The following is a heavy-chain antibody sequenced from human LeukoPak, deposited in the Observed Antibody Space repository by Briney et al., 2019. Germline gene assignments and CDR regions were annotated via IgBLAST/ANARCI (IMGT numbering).Heavy chain of an antibody. D-gene: IGHD5-18*01. CDR3: AKSYMVKDASSQSEY. V-gene: IGHV4-4*07. CDR1: GGALPRTG. Sequence: SSETLSLTGSVLGGALPRTGWDLFGQPAGKGLEWIGRIYTYGTSSYNPSLKSRVSMSVDTSKNQFSLKVNSVTAADTAVYYCAKSYMVKDASSQSEYWGQGIPVTVSS. CDR2: IYTYGTS. J-gene: IGHJ4*02.